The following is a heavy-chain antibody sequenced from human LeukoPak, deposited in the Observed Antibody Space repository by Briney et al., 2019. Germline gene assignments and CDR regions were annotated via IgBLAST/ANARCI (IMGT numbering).Heavy chain of an antibody. V-gene: IGHV1-69*13. J-gene: IGHJ5*02. D-gene: IGHD4-17*01. CDR3: ARGGDYGDYAWFDP. CDR1: GGTFSSYA. Sequence: ASVKVSXKASGGTFSSYAISWVRQAPGQGLEWMGGIIPIFGTANYAQKFQGRVTITADESTSTAYMELSSLRSEDTAVYYCARGGDYGDYAWFDPWGQGTLVTVSS. CDR2: IIPIFGTA.